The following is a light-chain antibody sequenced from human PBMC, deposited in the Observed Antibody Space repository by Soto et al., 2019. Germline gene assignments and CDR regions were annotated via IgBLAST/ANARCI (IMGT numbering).Light chain of an antibody. V-gene: IGKV3D-20*02. CDR3: QQQSNWRET. J-gene: IGKJ3*01. Sequence: EIVLTQSPGTLSLSPGASATLSCRASQSVSSSYLAWSPKKPCQAPRLLIYDASNRATGIPARFSGSGSGTDYTLTISRLETEDFAVYCCQQQSNWRETFGPGTKVDIK. CDR2: DAS. CDR1: QSVSSSY.